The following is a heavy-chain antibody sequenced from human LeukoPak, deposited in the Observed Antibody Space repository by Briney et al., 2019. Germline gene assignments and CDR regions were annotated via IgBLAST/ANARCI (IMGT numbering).Heavy chain of an antibody. Sequence: GGSLRLSCAASGLTFSSYAMSWVRQAPGKGLEWLSVISDSGTNTYYADSVKGRVTISRDNSKNTLYLQMNSLRAEDTAVYYCAKDRVGATAMGALHYWGQGTLVTVSS. CDR3: AKDRVGATAMGALHY. CDR1: GLTFSSYA. J-gene: IGHJ4*02. V-gene: IGHV3-23*01. D-gene: IGHD1-26*01. CDR2: ISDSGTNT.